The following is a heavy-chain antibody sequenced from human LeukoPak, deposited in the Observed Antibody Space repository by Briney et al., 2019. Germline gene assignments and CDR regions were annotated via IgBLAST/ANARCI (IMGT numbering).Heavy chain of an antibody. Sequence: PETLSLTCTVSGGSISSYYWSWIRQPPGKGLEWIGYIYYSGSTNYNPSLKSRVTISVDTSKNQFSLKLSSVTAADTAVYYCATRGYSYALDAFDIWGQGTMVTVSS. V-gene: IGHV4-59*01. CDR1: GGSISSYY. D-gene: IGHD5-18*01. CDR2: IYYSGST. CDR3: ATRGYSYALDAFDI. J-gene: IGHJ3*02.